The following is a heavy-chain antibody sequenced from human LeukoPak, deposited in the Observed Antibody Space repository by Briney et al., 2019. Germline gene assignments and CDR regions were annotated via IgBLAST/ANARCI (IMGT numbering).Heavy chain of an antibody. CDR2: MNPNSGNT. V-gene: IGHV1-18*01. D-gene: IGHD4-17*01. J-gene: IGHJ4*02. Sequence: ASVKVSCKASGYTFTSYDINWVRQATGQGLEWMGWMNPNSGNTNYAQKLQGRVTMTTDTSTSTAYMELRSLRSDDTAVYYCARPDYGDYYFDYWGQGTLVTVSS. CDR1: GYTFTSYD. CDR3: ARPDYGDYYFDY.